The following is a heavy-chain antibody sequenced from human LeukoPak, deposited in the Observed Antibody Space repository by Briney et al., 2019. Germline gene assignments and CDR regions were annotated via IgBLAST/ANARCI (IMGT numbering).Heavy chain of an antibody. CDR2: IIPIFGTA. CDR3: ARSDSGYDFSGY. V-gene: IGHV1-69*13. Sequence: SVKVSFKASGGTFSSYAISWVRQAPGQGLEWMGGIIPIFGTANYAQKFQGRVTITADESTSTAYMELSSLRSEDTAVYYCARSDSGYDFSGYWGQGTLVTVSS. D-gene: IGHD5-12*01. CDR1: GGTFSSYA. J-gene: IGHJ4*02.